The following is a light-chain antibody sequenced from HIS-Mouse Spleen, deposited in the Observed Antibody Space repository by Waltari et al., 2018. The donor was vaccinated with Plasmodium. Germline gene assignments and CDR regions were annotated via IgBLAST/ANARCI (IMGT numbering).Light chain of an antibody. CDR2: DAS. CDR1: QGISRA. Sequence: AIQLTQSPSSLSASVGDRVTLTCRASQGISRALDWYQQKPGKAPKLLIYDASRWESGVPSRFSGSGSGTDFTLTISSLQPEDFATYYCQQFNSYPQGTFGQGTRLEIK. V-gene: IGKV1-13*02. J-gene: IGKJ5*01. CDR3: QQFNSYPQGT.